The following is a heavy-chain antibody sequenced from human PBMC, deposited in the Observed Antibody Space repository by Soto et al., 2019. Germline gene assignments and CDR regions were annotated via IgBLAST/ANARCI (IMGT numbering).Heavy chain of an antibody. V-gene: IGHV3-53*04. CDR3: AREGRADYYYYGMDV. CDR1: GFTVSSNY. J-gene: IGHJ6*02. CDR2: IYSGGST. Sequence: EVQLLESGGGLVQPGGSLRLSCAASGFTVSSNYMSWVRQAPGKGLEWVSVIYSGGSTYYADSVKGRFTISRHNSKNTLYLQMNSLRAEDTAVYYCAREGRADYYYYGMDVWGQGTTVTVSS.